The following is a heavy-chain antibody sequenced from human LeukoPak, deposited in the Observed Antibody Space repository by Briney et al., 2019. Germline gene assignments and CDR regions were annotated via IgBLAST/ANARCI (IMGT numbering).Heavy chain of an antibody. V-gene: IGHV4-4*02. D-gene: IGHD3-10*01. Sequence: PSETLSLTCAVSGGSISSSNWWGWVRQPPGKGLEGIGEINHSGGTNYNPSLKSRVTISVDTSKNQFSLKLSSVTAADTAVYYCARGVRGYYYYYYMDVWGKGTTVTISS. CDR2: INHSGGT. CDR3: ARGVRGYYYYYYMDV. J-gene: IGHJ6*03. CDR1: GGSISSSNW.